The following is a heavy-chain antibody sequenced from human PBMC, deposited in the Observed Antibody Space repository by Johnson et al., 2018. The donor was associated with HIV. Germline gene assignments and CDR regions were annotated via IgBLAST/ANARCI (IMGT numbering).Heavy chain of an antibody. D-gene: IGHD2-2*01. CDR2: VSYDGTNE. V-gene: IGHV3-30*03. J-gene: IGHJ3*02. CDR1: GFTFRSYG. CDR3: ARNGLVPAAKGVAFDI. Sequence: QVQLVESGGGVVQPGRSLRLSCVASGFTFRSYGMHWVRQAPGKGLEWVAFVSYDGTNEFYADSVKGRFTVSRDSSKNTLFLQMNSLRAEDTAVYYCARNGLVPAAKGVAFDIWGQGAMVTVSS.